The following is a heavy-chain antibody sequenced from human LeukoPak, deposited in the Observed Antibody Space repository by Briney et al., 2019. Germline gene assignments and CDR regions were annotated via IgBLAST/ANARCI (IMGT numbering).Heavy chain of an antibody. CDR2: IYYSGST. J-gene: IGHJ4*02. CDR3: ARDDGDYFDY. V-gene: IGHV4-59*01. Sequence: KPSQTLSLTCTVSGGSISSYYWSWIRQPPGKGLEWIGYIYYSGSTNYNPSLKSRVTISVDTSKNQFSLKLSSVTAADTAVYYCARDDGDYFDYWGQGTLVTVSS. CDR1: GGSISSYY. D-gene: IGHD4-17*01.